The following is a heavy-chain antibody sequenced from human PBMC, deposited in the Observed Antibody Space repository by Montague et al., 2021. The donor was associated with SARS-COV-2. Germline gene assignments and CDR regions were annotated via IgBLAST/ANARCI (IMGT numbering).Heavy chain of an antibody. J-gene: IGHJ4*02. Sequence: TLSLTCTVSGGSISSGDYYWSWIRQHPGKGLEWIGYIFHTGRAYYNPSLETRVNISVDTSNNLFSLRLSSVTAADTAMYFRARVRLFYYLDYWGQGTLVTVSS. D-gene: IGHD2/OR15-2a*01. CDR1: GGSISSGDYY. V-gene: IGHV4-31*03. CDR3: ARVRLFYYLDY. CDR2: IFHTGRA.